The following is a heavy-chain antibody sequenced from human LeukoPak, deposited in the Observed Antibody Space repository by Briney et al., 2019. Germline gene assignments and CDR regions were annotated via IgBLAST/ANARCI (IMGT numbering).Heavy chain of an antibody. Sequence: GGSLRLSCAASGFTFSSYAMSWVRQAPGKGLEWVSAISGSGGSTYYADSVKGRFTTSRDNSKNTLYLQMNSLRAEDTAVYYCAKDTYSSGWYFDYYYYYGMDVWGQGTTVTVSS. V-gene: IGHV3-23*01. CDR1: GFTFSSYA. CDR3: AKDTYSSGWYFDYYYYYGMDV. D-gene: IGHD6-19*01. CDR2: ISGSGGST. J-gene: IGHJ6*02.